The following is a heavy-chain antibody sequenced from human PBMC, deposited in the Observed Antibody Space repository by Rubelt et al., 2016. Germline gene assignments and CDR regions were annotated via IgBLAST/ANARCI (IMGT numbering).Heavy chain of an antibody. Sequence: GESLRLSCAASGFPFSTYAMSWVRQAPGKGLEWVSGISGSGGDTFYADSVKGRFTISRDNAKNTVYLQMNNLGAEDSAMYYCVRDRGGGASEKGDYWGQGTQVIVSS. J-gene: IGHJ4*02. CDR2: ISGSGGDT. V-gene: IGHV3-23*01. CDR1: GFPFSTYA. D-gene: IGHD3-10*01. CDR3: VRDRGGGASEKGDY.